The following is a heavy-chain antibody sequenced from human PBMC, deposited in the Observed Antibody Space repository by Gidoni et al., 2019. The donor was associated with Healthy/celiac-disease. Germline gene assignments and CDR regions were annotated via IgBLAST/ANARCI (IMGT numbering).Heavy chain of an antibody. D-gene: IGHD3-22*01. CDR3: ANIHYYDSSGYYDNDAFDI. Sequence: EVQLVESGGGLVQPGRSLRLSCAASGFTFVDYAMHWVRQAPGKGLEWVSGISGNSGSIGDADSVKGRFTISRDNAKNSLYLQMNSLRAEDTALYYCANIHYYDSSGYYDNDAFDIWGQGTMVTVSS. V-gene: IGHV3-9*01. J-gene: IGHJ3*02. CDR2: ISGNSGSI. CDR1: GFTFVDYA.